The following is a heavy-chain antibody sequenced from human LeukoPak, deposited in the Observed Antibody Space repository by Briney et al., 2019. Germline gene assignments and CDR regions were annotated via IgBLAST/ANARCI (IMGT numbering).Heavy chain of an antibody. CDR3: AKGRAIEAFDI. J-gene: IGHJ3*02. D-gene: IGHD3-22*01. Sequence: GRSLRLSCAASGFTFSSYSMNWVRQAPGKGLEWVSSISSSSSYIYYADSVKGRFTISRDNAKNSLYLQMNSLRAEDTAVYYCAKGRAIEAFDIWGQGTMVTVSS. CDR2: ISSSSSYI. CDR1: GFTFSSYS. V-gene: IGHV3-21*01.